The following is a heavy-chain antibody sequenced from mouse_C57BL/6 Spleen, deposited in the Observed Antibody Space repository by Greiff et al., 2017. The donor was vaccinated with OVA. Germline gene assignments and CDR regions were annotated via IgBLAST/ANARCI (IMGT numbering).Heavy chain of an antibody. J-gene: IGHJ3*01. V-gene: IGHV1-81*01. CDR2: IYPRSGNT. D-gene: IGHD1-1*01. CDR1: GYTFTSYG. CDR3: ARDYYGSSYAWFAY. Sequence: QVQLKESGAELARPGASVKLSCKASGYTFTSYGISWVKQRTGQGLEWIGEIYPRSGNTYYNEKFKGKATLTADKSSSTAYMELRSLTSEDSAVYFCARDYYGSSYAWFAYWGQGTLVTVSA.